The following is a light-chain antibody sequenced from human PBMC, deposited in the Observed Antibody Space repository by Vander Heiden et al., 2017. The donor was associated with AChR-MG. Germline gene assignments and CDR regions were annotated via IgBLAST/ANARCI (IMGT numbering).Light chain of an antibody. Sequence: DIVLTQPPATLSVSPGERATLSCRASQSVSSNLPWYQQKPGQAPRLLIYGASTRATGIPARFSGSGSGTEFTLTISSLQSEDFAVYYCQQYNNWPPTTFGGGTKVEIK. J-gene: IGKJ4*01. CDR2: GAS. CDR1: QSVSSN. CDR3: QQYNNWPPTT. V-gene: IGKV3-15*01.